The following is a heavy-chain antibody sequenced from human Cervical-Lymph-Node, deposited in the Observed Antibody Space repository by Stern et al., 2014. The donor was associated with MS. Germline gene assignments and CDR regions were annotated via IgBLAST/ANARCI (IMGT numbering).Heavy chain of an antibody. CDR1: GFTFSSYD. CDR2: IRYDGSEK. D-gene: IGHD5-12*01. Sequence: DQLVESGGGVVQPGRSLRLSCTASGFTFSSYDMHWVRQAPGKGLEWVAHIRYDGSEKHYADSVRGRFTIPRDNSKNTVYLQMNSLRVGDTAVYYCARVRFSGYDYFDYWGQGTLVTVSS. V-gene: IGHV3-33*01. J-gene: IGHJ4*02. CDR3: ARVRFSGYDYFDY.